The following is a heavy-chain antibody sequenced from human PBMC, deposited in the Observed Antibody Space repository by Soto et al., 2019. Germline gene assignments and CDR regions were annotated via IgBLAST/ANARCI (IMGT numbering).Heavy chain of an antibody. CDR2: MNPNSGNT. V-gene: IGHV1-8*01. CDR3: ARVYSSSSGWFDP. Sequence: XSLKVSCKASGYTFTSYDINWVRQATGQGLEWMGWMNPNSGNTGYAQKFQGRVTMTRKTSISTAYMELSSLRSEDTAVYYCARVYSSSSGWFDPWGQGTLVTASS. D-gene: IGHD6-6*01. CDR1: GYTFTSYD. J-gene: IGHJ5*02.